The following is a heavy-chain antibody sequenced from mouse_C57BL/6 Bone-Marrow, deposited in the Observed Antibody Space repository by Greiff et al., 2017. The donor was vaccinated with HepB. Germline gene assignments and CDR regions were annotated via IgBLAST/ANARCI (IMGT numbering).Heavy chain of an antibody. V-gene: IGHV5-17*01. J-gene: IGHJ3*01. CDR2: ISSGSSTI. CDR1: GFTFSDYG. Sequence: EVQLMESGGGLVKPGGSLKLSCAASGFTFSDYGMHWVRQAPEKGLEWVACISSGSSTIYYADTVKGRFTITRDNAKNTLCMQMTSLRSEDTAMYYCASPYGSPFAYWGQGTLVTVSA. CDR3: ASPYGSPFAY. D-gene: IGHD1-1*01.